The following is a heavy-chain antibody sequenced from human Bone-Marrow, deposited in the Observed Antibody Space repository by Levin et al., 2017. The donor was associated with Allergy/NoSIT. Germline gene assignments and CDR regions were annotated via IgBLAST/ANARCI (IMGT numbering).Heavy chain of an antibody. CDR2: VYHSGTT. CDR3: ARDPDYDYGDYAHAFDI. CDR1: GGSIDNNNW. Sequence: SETLSLTCAVSGGSIDNNNWWSWVRQPPGKGLEWIGEVYHSGTTNYNPSLKSRVTISVDKSKNQLSLTLTSVTAADTAFYYCARDPDYDYGDYAHAFDIWGKGTMVTVSS. J-gene: IGHJ3*02. D-gene: IGHD4-17*01. V-gene: IGHV4-4*02.